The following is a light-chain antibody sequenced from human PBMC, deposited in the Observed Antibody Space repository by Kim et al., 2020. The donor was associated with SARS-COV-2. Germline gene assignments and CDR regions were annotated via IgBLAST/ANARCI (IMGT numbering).Light chain of an antibody. CDR3: QQGYSTPHT. Sequence: DIQMTQSPSYLSASVGDRVTIACRASERITHYLNWYQQKPGKAPKLLIFAATNLQTGVPSRFTGSGSETDFTLTISSLQPEDFAVYYCQQGYSTPHTFGQGTKLEI. CDR1: ERITHY. J-gene: IGKJ2*01. V-gene: IGKV1-39*01. CDR2: AAT.